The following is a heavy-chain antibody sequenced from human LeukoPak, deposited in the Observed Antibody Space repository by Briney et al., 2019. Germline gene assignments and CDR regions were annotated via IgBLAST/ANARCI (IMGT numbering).Heavy chain of an antibody. CDR2: FDPEDGET. Sequence: ASVKVSCKVSGYTLTELSMHWVRQAPGKGLEWMGGFDPEDGETIYAQKFQGRVTMTEDTSTDTAYMELSSLRSEDTAVYYCATHRGYYYDSSGYERYFDLWGRGTLVTVSS. D-gene: IGHD3-22*01. J-gene: IGHJ2*01. CDR1: GYTLTELS. CDR3: ATHRGYYYDSSGYERYFDL. V-gene: IGHV1-24*01.